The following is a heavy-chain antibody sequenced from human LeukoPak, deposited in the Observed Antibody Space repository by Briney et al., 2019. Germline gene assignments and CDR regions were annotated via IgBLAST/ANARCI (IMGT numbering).Heavy chain of an antibody. CDR2: IYYSGST. CDR3: ARGLNQWLVKDYYYYMDV. D-gene: IGHD6-19*01. V-gene: IGHV4-59*01. Sequence: SETLSLTCTVSDGSTSSYYWSWIRQPPGKGLEWIGYIYYSGSTNYNPSLKSRVTISVDTSKNQFSLKLSSVTAADTAVYYCARGLNQWLVKDYYYYMDVWRKATTVTVSS. J-gene: IGHJ6*03. CDR1: DGSTSSYY.